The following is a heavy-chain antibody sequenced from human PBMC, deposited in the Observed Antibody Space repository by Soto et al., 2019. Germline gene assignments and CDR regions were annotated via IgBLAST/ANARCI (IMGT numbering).Heavy chain of an antibody. J-gene: IGHJ5*02. CDR2: INPNSGDT. CDR3: ARVQVPSAIAVGFDP. V-gene: IGHV1-2*02. CDR1: GYTFTAYY. Sequence: QVQLVQSGAEMKKPGAAVKVSCKASGYTFTAYYIYWVRKSPGQGLEWLGWINPNSGDTKYAQKFQGRVTMTRDTSISTSYMELSSLRSDDTAVYYCARVQVPSAIAVGFDPWGQGTLVTVSS. D-gene: IGHD2-2*01.